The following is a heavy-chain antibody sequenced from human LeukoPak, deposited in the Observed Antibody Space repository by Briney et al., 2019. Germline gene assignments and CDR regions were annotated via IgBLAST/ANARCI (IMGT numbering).Heavy chain of an antibody. D-gene: IGHD3-10*01. J-gene: IGHJ4*02. CDR3: ASMRVRGVIITGAIDY. CDR2: IYTSGST. Sequence: SETLSLTCTVSGGSISGGSYYWSWIRQPAGTGLEWIGRIYTSGSTNYNPSLKSRVTISVDTSKNQFSLKLSSVTAADTAVYYCASMRVRGVIITGAIDYWGQGTLVTVSS. V-gene: IGHV4-61*02. CDR1: GGSISGGSYY.